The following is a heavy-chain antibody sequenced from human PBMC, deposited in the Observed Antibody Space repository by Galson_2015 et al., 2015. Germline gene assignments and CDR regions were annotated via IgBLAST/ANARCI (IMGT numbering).Heavy chain of an antibody. CDR3: ATPFYGSGSYSGLAD. CDR2: IYPGDSDT. Sequence: QSGAEVKKPGESLKISCKGSGYSFTSYWIGWVRQMPGKGLEWMGIIYPGDSDTRYSPSFQGQVTISADKSISTAYLQWSSLKAPDTAMYYCATPFYGSGSYSGLADWGQGTLVTVSS. CDR1: GYSFTSYW. J-gene: IGHJ4*02. D-gene: IGHD3-10*01. V-gene: IGHV5-51*01.